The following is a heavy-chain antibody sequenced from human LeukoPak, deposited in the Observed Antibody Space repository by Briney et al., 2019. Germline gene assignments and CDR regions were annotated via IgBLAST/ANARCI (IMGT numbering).Heavy chain of an antibody. CDR1: GFTFSDYY. D-gene: IGHD6-19*01. Sequence: PGWSLRLSCAASGFTFSDYYMSWIRQAPGKGLEWVSYISSSGSTIYYAASVKGRFTISRDNAKNSLYLQMNSLRAEDTAVYYCARRRIAVAGTNFDYWGQGTLVTVSS. CDR3: ARRRIAVAGTNFDY. V-gene: IGHV3-11*04. CDR2: ISSSGSTI. J-gene: IGHJ4*02.